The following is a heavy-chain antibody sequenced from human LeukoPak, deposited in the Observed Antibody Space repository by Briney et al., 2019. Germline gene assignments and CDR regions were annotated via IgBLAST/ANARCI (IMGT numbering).Heavy chain of an antibody. D-gene: IGHD3-3*01. Sequence: SETLSLTCTVSGGSISSTSYYWGWIRQPPGKGLXXXXXXXXSGSTYYNPSLKSRVTISVDTFKSQFSLKLSSVTAADTAVYYCARLSYDFWSGPKPANYYFDFWSQGTLVTVSS. CDR3: ARLSYDFWSGPKPANYYFDF. V-gene: IGHV4-39*01. CDR1: GGSISSTSYY. J-gene: IGHJ4*02. CDR2: XXXSGST.